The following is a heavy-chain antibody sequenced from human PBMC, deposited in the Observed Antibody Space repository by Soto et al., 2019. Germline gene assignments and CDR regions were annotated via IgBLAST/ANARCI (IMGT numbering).Heavy chain of an antibody. CDR3: ARDYYGMDV. J-gene: IGHJ6*02. CDR1: GGSISSGGYS. Sequence: SDTLSLTCTVSGGSISSGGYSWTWIRQSPGKGLEWIGYTYQSGSAYYNPSLKSRVTISVDRSKNQFSLNLTSVTAADTAVYYCARDYYGMDVWGQGTTVTVSS. CDR2: TYQSGSA. V-gene: IGHV4-30-2*06.